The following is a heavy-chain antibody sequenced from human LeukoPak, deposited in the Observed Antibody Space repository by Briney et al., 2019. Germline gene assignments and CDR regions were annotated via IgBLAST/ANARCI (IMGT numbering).Heavy chain of an antibody. CDR3: ARQARDFWSGYYDY. V-gene: IGHV4-34*01. D-gene: IGHD3-3*01. CDR2: INHSGST. CDR1: GGSFSGYY. Sequence: SETLSLTCAVYGGSFSGYYWSWIRQPPGKGLEWIGEINHSGSTNYNPSLKSRVAISVDTSKNQFSLKLSSVTAADTAVYYCARQARDFWSGYYDYWGQGTLVTVSS. J-gene: IGHJ4*02.